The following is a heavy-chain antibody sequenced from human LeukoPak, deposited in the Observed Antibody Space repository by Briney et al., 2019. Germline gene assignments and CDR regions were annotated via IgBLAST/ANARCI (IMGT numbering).Heavy chain of an antibody. CDR2: IIPIFGIA. CDR3: ARDRRGVYYYDSSGYNNWFDP. CDR1: GGTFSSCA. Sequence: SVKVSCKASGGTFSSCAISWVRQAPGQGLEWMGRIIPIFGIANYAQKFQGRVTITADKSTSTAYMELSSLRSEDTAVYYCARDRRGVYYYDSSGYNNWFDPWGQGTLVTVSS. D-gene: IGHD3-22*01. J-gene: IGHJ5*02. V-gene: IGHV1-69*04.